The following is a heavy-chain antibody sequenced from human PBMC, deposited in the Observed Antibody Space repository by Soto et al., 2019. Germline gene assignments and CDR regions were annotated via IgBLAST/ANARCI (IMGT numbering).Heavy chain of an antibody. CDR1: GFTFSGSA. V-gene: IGHV3-73*01. J-gene: IGHJ4*02. CDR3: AKGVRFLRVYSSGQKYYFDY. D-gene: IGHD6-19*01. CDR2: IRSKANSYAT. Sequence: PGGSLRLSCAASGFTFSGSAMHWVRQASGKGLEWVGRIRSKANSYATAYAASVKGRFTISRDDSKNTLYLQMNSLRAEDTAVYYCAKGVRFLRVYSSGQKYYFDYWGQGTLVTVSS.